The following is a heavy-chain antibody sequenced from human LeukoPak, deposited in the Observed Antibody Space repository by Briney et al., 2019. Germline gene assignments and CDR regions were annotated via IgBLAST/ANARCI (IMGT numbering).Heavy chain of an antibody. CDR2: INHSGST. CDR1: GGSFSGYY. D-gene: IGHD2-8*01. V-gene: IGHV4-34*01. CDR3: ARNGVHYGMDV. Sequence: SETLSLTCAVYGGSFSGYYWSWIRQPPGKGLEWIGEINHSGSTNYNPSLKSRVTISVDTSKNQFSLKLSSVTAADTAVYYCARNGVHYGMDVWGQGTTVTVSS. J-gene: IGHJ6*02.